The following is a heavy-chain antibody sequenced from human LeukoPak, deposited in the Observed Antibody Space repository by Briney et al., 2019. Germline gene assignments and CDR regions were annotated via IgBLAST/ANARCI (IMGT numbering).Heavy chain of an antibody. CDR2: IYHSGST. J-gene: IGHJ4*02. V-gene: IGHV4-4*02. CDR1: GGSISSSNW. D-gene: IGHD5-18*01. CDR3: ARLGSGGDAAMVTYYFDY. Sequence: SETLSLTCAVSGGSISSSNWWSWVRQPPGRGLEWIGEIYHSGSTNYNPSLKSRVTISVDKSKNQFSLKLSSVTAADTAVYYCARLGSGGDAAMVTYYFDYWGQGTLVTVSS.